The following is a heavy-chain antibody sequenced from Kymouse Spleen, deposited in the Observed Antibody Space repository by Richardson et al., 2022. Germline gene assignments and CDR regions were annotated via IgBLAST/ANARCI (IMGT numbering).Heavy chain of an antibody. D-gene: IGHD6-13*01. CDR3: ARDPIAAAGTTPRLDV. CDR2: INHSGST. CDR1: GGSFSGYY. Sequence: QVQLQQWGAGLLKPSETLSLTCAVYGGSFSGYYWSWIRQPPGKGLEWIGEINHSGSTNYNPSLKSRVTISVDTSKNQFSLKLSSVTAADTAVYYCARDPIAAAGTTPRLDVWGQGTTVTVSS. J-gene: IGHJ6*02. V-gene: IGHV4-34*01.